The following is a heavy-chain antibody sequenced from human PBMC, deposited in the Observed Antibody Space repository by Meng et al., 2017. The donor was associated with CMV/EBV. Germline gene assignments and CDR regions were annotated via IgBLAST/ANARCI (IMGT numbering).Heavy chain of an antibody. V-gene: IGHV4-39*07. J-gene: IGHJ5*02. CDR3: ARERVTTVTTHWFDP. CDR1: GGSISSSSYY. D-gene: IGHD4-17*01. CDR2: IYYSGST. Sequence: SETLSLTCTVSGGSISSSSYYWGWIRQPPGKGLEWIGSIYYSGSTYYNPSLKSRVTISVDTSKNQFSLKLSSVTAADTAVYYCARERVTTVTTHWFDPWGQGTLVTVSS.